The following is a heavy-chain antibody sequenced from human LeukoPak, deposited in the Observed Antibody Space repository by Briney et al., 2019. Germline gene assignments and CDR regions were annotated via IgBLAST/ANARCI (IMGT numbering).Heavy chain of an antibody. CDR2: FYRDGSI. V-gene: IGHV3-53*01. D-gene: IGHD1-14*01. CDR1: GLTVSRNY. CDR3: AREALTNSRLPYGMDV. J-gene: IGHJ6*02. Sequence: SGGSRRLSCAASGLTVSRNYMGWVRQAPGKGLEWVSVFYRDGSIYVADSVKGRFTISKDTSKNTVYLQMNSLRVEDTAVYYCAREALTNSRLPYGMDVWGQGTTVTVSS.